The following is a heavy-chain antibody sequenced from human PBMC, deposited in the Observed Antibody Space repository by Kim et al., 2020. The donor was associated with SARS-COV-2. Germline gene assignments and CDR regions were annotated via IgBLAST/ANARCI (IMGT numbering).Heavy chain of an antibody. J-gene: IGHJ2*01. CDR3: VKSRITATGYFDL. Sequence: GGSLRLSCGASGFTFSNYAMTWVRQAPGKGLEWVSLIYSGGISTYYADSVKGRFTISRDNSKNTLYLQMNSLTAEDTAVYYCVKSRITATGYFDLWGRGTLVTVSS. CDR1: GFTFSNYA. D-gene: IGHD6-13*01. V-gene: IGHV3-23*03. CDR2: IYSGGIST.